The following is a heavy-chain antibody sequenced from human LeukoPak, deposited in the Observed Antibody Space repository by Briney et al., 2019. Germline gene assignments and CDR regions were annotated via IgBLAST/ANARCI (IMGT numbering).Heavy chain of an antibody. D-gene: IGHD5-12*01. CDR1: GGSISSSSYY. Sequence: SETLSLTCTVSGGSISSSSYYWGWIRQPPGKGLEWIGSIYYSGSTYYNPSLKSRVTISVDTSKNQFSLKLSSVTAADTAVYYCARHRDIVATNDAFDIWGQGTMVTVSS. J-gene: IGHJ3*02. V-gene: IGHV4-39*01. CDR2: IYYSGST. CDR3: ARHRDIVATNDAFDI.